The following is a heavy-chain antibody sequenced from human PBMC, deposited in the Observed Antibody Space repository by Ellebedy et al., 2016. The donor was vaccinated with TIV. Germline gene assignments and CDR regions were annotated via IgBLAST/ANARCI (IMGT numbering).Heavy chain of an antibody. CDR2: IDPSDSYT. CDR1: GYSFPSYW. D-gene: IGHD2-21*02. V-gene: IGHV5-10-1*01. J-gene: IGHJ6*02. Sequence: GESLKISCKGSGYSFPSYWISWLRQMPGKGLEWMGRIDPSDSYTNYSPSFQGHVTISADKSTSPAYLQWSSLKASDTAMYYCARQGAYCGGDCWRYYYGMDVWGQGTTVTVSS. CDR3: ARQGAYCGGDCWRYYYGMDV.